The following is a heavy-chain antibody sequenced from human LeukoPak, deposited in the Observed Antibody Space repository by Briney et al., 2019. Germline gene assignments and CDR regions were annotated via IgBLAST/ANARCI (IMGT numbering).Heavy chain of an antibody. CDR2: INTITGNP. CDR3: ARGKALGMDV. J-gene: IGHJ6*02. V-gene: IGHV7-4-1*02. Sequence: GASVKVSCKASGYTFTSFAMNWVRQAPGQGPEWMGWINTITGNPTYAQGFTGRFVFSLDTSVSTAYLQISSLKAEDTAVYYCARGKALGMDVWGQGTTVTVSS. CDR1: GYTFTSFA.